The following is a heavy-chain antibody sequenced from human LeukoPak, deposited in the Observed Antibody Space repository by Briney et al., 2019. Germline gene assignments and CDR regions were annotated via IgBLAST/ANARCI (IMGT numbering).Heavy chain of an antibody. CDR1: GFTFSTYA. J-gene: IGHJ4*02. V-gene: IGHV3-23*01. D-gene: IGHD6-13*01. Sequence: GGSLRLSCAASGFTFSTYAMNWVRQAPGKVLEWVSTISGSGGSTFYADSVKGRFTVSRDNSKNTLYLQMNSLRVEETAVYYCAKDLSWKASSSCIDFWGQGTLVTVSS. CDR2: ISGSGGST. CDR3: AKDLSWKASSSCIDF.